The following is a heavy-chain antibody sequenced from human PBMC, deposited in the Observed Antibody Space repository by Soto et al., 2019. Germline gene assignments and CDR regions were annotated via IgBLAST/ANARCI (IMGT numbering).Heavy chain of an antibody. J-gene: IGHJ4*02. CDR1: GGTFSSYA. CDR3: ARGVLTPDYFDY. CDR2: IIPIFGTA. V-gene: IGHV1-69*13. Sequence: SVKVSCKASGGTFSSYAISWVRQAPGQGLEWMGGIIPIFGTADYAQKFQGRVTITADESTSTAYMELSSLRSEDTAVYYCARGVLTPDYFDYWGQGTLVTVS. D-gene: IGHD3-9*01.